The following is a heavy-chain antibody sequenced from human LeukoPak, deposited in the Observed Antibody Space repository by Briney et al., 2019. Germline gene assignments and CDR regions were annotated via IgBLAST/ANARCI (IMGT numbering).Heavy chain of an antibody. D-gene: IGHD6-13*01. CDR2: ISSSSSYI. CDR3: ARGAGYSSSWYLDY. CDR1: GFTFSSYS. Sequence: PGGSLRLSCAAFGFTFSSYSMNWVRQAPGKGLEWVSSISSSSSYIYYADSVKGRFTISRDNAKNSLFLQMNSLSAEDTAVYYCARGAGYSSSWYLDYWGQGTLVTVSS. V-gene: IGHV3-21*01. J-gene: IGHJ4*02.